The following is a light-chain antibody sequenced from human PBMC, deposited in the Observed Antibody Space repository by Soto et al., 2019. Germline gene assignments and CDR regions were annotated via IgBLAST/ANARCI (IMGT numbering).Light chain of an antibody. CDR1: SSNIGGNY. CDR2: RNS. Sequence: QSVLTQPPSASGTPGQRVTISCSGSSSNIGGNYVYWYQQLPGTAPKLLIFRNSQRPSGVPDRFSGSKSGTSASLAISGLPSEDEADYYCAAWDDSLRGYVFGTGTKVTVL. CDR3: AAWDDSLRGYV. J-gene: IGLJ1*01. V-gene: IGLV1-47*01.